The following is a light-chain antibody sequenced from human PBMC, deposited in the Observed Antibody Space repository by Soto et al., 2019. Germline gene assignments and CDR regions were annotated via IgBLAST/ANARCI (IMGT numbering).Light chain of an antibody. CDR1: QGISNS. J-gene: IGKJ5*01. CDR3: QKHDTAPLT. CDR2: AAS. Sequence: DIQMTQSPSSLSASVGDRVTITCRASQGISNSLAWYQQKPGKVPKLLIYAASTLRSGVPSRFSGSGSGTDFTLTISGLQPEDVATYYCQKHDTAPLTFGQGTRLEIK. V-gene: IGKV1-27*01.